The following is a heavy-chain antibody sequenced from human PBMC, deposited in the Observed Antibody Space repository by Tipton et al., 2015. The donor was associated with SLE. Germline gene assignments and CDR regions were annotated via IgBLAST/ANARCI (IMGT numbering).Heavy chain of an antibody. J-gene: IGHJ4*02. Sequence: TLSLTCTVSGGSISSGSYYWTWIRQPAGKGLEWIGYIYPRGSTYYNPSLKSRVTISVDTSKNQFSLKLSSVTAADTAVYYCARGWDYLDQAGIDYWGQGTLVTVSS. CDR2: IYPRGST. CDR3: ARGWDYLDQAGIDY. D-gene: IGHD1-7*01. V-gene: IGHV4-61*09. CDR1: GGSISSGSYY.